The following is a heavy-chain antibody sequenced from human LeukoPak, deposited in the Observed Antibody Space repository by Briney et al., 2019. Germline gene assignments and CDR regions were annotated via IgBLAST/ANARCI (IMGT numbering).Heavy chain of an antibody. D-gene: IGHD4-17*01. CDR1: GGSISSGGYY. Sequence: SETLSLTCTVSGGSISSGGYYWSWIRQHPGKGLEWIGYIYYSGSTYYNPSLKSRVTISVDTSKNQFSLKLSSVTAADTAVYYCARMARSTFDPWGQGTLVTVSS. CDR3: ARMARSTFDP. J-gene: IGHJ5*02. V-gene: IGHV4-31*03. CDR2: IYYSGST.